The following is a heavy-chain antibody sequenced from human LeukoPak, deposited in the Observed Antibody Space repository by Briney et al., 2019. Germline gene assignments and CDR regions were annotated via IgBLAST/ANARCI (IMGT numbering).Heavy chain of an antibody. J-gene: IGHJ6*02. CDR3: ARSYNYALDV. CDR1: GFAFSSYG. Sequence: GGSLRLSCAASGFAFSSYGMNWLRQAPGKGLEWLSYITSSSTIYYADSMKGRFTISRDNAENSLYLQMNSLRDEDTAVYYCARSYNYALDVWGQGTTVTVSS. V-gene: IGHV3-48*02. CDR2: ITSSSTI.